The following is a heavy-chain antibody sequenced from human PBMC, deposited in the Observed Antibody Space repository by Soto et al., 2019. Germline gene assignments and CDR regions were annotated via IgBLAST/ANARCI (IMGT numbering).Heavy chain of an antibody. Sequence: QVQLVESGGGVVQPGRSLRLSCAASGFTFSSYGMHWVRQAPGKGLEWVAVISYDGSNKYYADSVKGRFTISRDNSKNTLYLQMNSLRAEDTAVYYCAKEVAGHYYYYYGMDVWGQGTTVTVSS. CDR1: GFTFSSYG. CDR3: AKEVAGHYYYYYGMDV. J-gene: IGHJ6*02. V-gene: IGHV3-30*18. CDR2: ISYDGSNK. D-gene: IGHD6-19*01.